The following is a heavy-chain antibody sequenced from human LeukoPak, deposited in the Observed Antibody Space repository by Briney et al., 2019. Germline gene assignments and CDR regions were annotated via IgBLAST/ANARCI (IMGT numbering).Heavy chain of an antibody. J-gene: IGHJ5*02. V-gene: IGHV1-69*01. CDR2: IIPIFGTA. CDR3: AREFIVATEEVSSVANNWFDP. CDR1: GGTFSSYA. Sequence: SVKVSCKASGGTFSSYAISWVRQAPGQGLEWMGGIIPIFGTANYAQKFQGRVTITADESTSTAYMELSSLRSEDTAVYYCAREFIVATEEVSSVANNWFDPWGQGTLVTVSS. D-gene: IGHD5-12*01.